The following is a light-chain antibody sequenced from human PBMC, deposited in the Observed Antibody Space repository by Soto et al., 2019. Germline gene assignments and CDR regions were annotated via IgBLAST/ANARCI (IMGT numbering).Light chain of an antibody. CDR3: CPHTISGSGTPV. Sequence: QSALTQPASVSGSPGQSITLSCTGANSDVNNYDYVSWYRQYPGLAPQLIISEVTNRPSVISDRFSGSKSANTAYLTISGLQFEDEADYYCCPHTISGSGTPVFGGGTKVTVL. J-gene: IGLJ2*01. V-gene: IGLV2-14*01. CDR2: EVT. CDR1: NSDVNNYDY.